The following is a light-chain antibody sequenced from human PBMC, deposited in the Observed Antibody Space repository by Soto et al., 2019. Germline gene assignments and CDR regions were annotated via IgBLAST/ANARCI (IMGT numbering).Light chain of an antibody. CDR2: GAF. CDR1: QSVSSSY. Sequence: EIVLTQSPGTLSLSPGERATLSCRASQSVSSSYLAWYQQKPGQAPRLLIYGAFNRATGIPDRFSGSGSGTDFTLTISRLESEDFAVYYCQQYGSSPSLTFGQGTRLDIK. V-gene: IGKV3-20*01. CDR3: QQYGSSPSLT. J-gene: IGKJ5*01.